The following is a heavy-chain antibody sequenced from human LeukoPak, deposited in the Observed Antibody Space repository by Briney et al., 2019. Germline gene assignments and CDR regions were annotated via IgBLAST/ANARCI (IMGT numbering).Heavy chain of an antibody. J-gene: IGHJ3*02. D-gene: IGHD3-22*01. CDR3: ARFYYDSSGYYQTSDAFDI. Sequence: SETLSLTCTVSGGSISSGDYYWSWIRQPPGKGLEWIGYIYYSGSTYYNPSLESRVTISVDTSKDQFSLKLSSVTAADTAVYYCARFYYDSSGYYQTSDAFDIWGQGTMVTVSS. CDR2: IYYSGST. CDR1: GGSISSGDYY. V-gene: IGHV4-30-4*01.